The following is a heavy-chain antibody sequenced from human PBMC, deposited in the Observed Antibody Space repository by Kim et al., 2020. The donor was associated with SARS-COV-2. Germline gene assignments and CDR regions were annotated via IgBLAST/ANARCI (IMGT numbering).Heavy chain of an antibody. CDR3: AKGALRGPDCTNGVCYIAPFDY. V-gene: IGHV3-23*01. D-gene: IGHD2-8*01. CDR1: GFTFSSYA. CDR2: ISGSGGST. J-gene: IGHJ4*02. Sequence: GGSLRLSCAASGFTFSSYAMSWVRQAPGKGLEWVSAISGSGGSTYYADSVKGRFTISRDNSKNTLYLQMNSLRAEDTAVYYCAKGALRGPDCTNGVCYIAPFDYWGQGTLVTVSS.